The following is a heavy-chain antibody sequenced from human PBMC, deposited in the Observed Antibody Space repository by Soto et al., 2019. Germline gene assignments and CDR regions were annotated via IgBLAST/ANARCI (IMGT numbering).Heavy chain of an antibody. Sequence: ASVKVSCKASGGTFSSYTISWVRQAPGQGLEWMGRIIPILGIANYAQKFQGRVTITADKSTSTAYMELSSLRSEDTAVYYCARVGVLRFLEWSYMDVWGKGTTVTVSS. V-gene: IGHV1-69*02. CDR1: GGTFSSYT. J-gene: IGHJ6*03. D-gene: IGHD3-3*01. CDR3: ARVGVLRFLEWSYMDV. CDR2: IIPILGIA.